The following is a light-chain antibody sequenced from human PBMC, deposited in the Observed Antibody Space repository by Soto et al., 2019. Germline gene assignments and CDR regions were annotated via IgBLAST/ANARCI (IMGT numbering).Light chain of an antibody. J-gene: IGKJ3*01. CDR1: QSVSSY. CDR2: DAS. Sequence: EIVLTQSPATLSLSPGERATLSCRASQSVSSYLAWYQQKPGQAPRLLIYDASNRATGIPARFSGSGSGTDFTLTISSIEPEDFAVYYYQQRSYWPPLFTFRPGTKVDIK. CDR3: QQRSYWPPLFT. V-gene: IGKV3-11*01.